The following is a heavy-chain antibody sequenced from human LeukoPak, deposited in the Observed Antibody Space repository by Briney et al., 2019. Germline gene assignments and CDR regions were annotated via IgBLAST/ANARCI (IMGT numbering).Heavy chain of an antibody. CDR1: GYTFTGYY. CDR3: ARSLARPTDY. CDR2: MNPNSGNT. V-gene: IGHV1-8*03. J-gene: IGHJ4*02. D-gene: IGHD5-12*01. Sequence: ASVKVSCKASGYTFTGYYMHWVRQAPGQGLEWMGWMNPNSGNTGYAQKFQGRVTITRNTSISTAYMELSSLRSEDTAVYYCARSLARPTDYWGQGTLVTVSS.